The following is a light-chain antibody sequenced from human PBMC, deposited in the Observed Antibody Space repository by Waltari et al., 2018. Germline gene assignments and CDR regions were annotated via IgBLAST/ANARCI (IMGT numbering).Light chain of an antibody. CDR3: LQHNSYPLT. V-gene: IGKV1-17*01. CDR2: AAT. CDR1: QVIGNY. Sequence: DIQMTQYPSSLSESVGDTVTITCRASQVIGNYLNWFQQKPVKAPKLLIYAATTLQSGGPSRFSCSGSGTEFTLTINSLQPEYFATYYCLQHNSYPLTFGGGTKVEIK. J-gene: IGKJ4*01.